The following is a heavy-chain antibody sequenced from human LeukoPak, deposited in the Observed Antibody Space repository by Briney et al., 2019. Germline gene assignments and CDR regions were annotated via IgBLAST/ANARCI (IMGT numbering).Heavy chain of an antibody. CDR2: ISSSGGST. CDR1: GFTFSSYG. Sequence: GGSLRLSCAASGFTFSSYGMSWVRQAPGKGLEWVSVISSSGGSTSYADAVKGRFTISRDNSKNTLYLQMNSLRAEDTAVYYCARGVRIAVAGYIDYWGQGTLVTVSS. CDR3: ARGVRIAVAGYIDY. J-gene: IGHJ4*02. D-gene: IGHD6-19*01. V-gene: IGHV3-23*01.